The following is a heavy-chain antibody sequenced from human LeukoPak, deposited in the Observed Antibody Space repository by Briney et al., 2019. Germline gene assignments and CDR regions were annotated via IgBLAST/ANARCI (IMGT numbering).Heavy chain of an antibody. J-gene: IGHJ4*02. CDR3: AHCGDRDYYGSGPRIFAY. Sequence: SGPTLVKTTQTLTLTCTFSGFSLSTRGGDVGWIRQPPGKALELLALIYLDDDKSYSPSLKSRLTITQDTSKSQVVLTMNNVDPVDTATYYCAHCGDRDYYGSGPRIFAYWGQGTLVTVSS. CDR2: IYLDDDK. CDR1: GFSLSTRGGD. D-gene: IGHD3-10*01. V-gene: IGHV2-5*02.